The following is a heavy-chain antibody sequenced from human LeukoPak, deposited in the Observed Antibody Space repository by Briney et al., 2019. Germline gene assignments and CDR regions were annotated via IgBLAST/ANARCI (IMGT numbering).Heavy chain of an antibody. CDR3: AREQKSIDAFDI. CDR1: GFTVSSNY. J-gene: IGHJ3*02. CDR2: IYSGGST. Sequence: PGGSLRLSCAASGFTVSSNYMSWVRQAPGKGLEWVSVIYSGGSTYYADSVKGRFTISRDNSKNTLYLQMNSLRAEDTAVYYCAREQKSIDAFDIRGQGTMVTVSS. V-gene: IGHV3-53*01. D-gene: IGHD6-6*01.